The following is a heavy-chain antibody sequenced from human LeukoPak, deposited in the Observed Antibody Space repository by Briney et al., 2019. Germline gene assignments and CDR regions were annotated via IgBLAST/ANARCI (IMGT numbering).Heavy chain of an antibody. J-gene: IGHJ4*02. Sequence: PGGSLRLSCAASGFTVSSKYMSWVRQAPGKGLEWVSIIYPGGTTYYADSVKGRFTISRDNSKKTVYLQMNSLKADDAAVYYCARADDFGDYDCWGQGTLVTVSS. CDR1: GFTVSSKY. D-gene: IGHD4-17*01. CDR3: ARADDFGDYDC. V-gene: IGHV3-53*01. CDR2: IYPGGTT.